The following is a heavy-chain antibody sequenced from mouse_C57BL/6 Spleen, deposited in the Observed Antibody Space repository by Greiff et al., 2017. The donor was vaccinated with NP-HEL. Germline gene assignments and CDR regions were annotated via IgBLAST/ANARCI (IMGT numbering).Heavy chain of an antibody. Sequence: VQLQQSGAELVKPGASVKLSCTASGFNIKDYYMHWVKQRTEQGLEWIGRIYPEDGETKYAPKFQGKATIPADTSSNPAYLQLSSLTSADTAVYYCARDYDYDEAWFAYWGQGTLVTVSA. D-gene: IGHD2-4*01. CDR2: IYPEDGET. V-gene: IGHV14-2*01. J-gene: IGHJ3*01. CDR3: ARDYDYDEAWFAY. CDR1: GFNIKDYY.